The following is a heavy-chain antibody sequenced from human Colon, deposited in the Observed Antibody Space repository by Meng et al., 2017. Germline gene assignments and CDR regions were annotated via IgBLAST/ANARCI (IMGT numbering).Heavy chain of an antibody. V-gene: IGHV2-5*02. J-gene: IGHJ4*02. D-gene: IGHD1-1*01. CDR1: GFSLSTRGVG. Sequence: QVTLKESGPSPLKPSRALSLTCTFSGFSLSTRGVGVGWIRQPPGNALEWLALIYWDDDDRYSPSLKSRLTITKDTSKNQVVLTMTNMDPVDTATYYCAHRWNPTGFPSCFDFWGQRTLVTVSS. CDR2: IYWDDDD. CDR3: AHRWNPTGFPSCFDF.